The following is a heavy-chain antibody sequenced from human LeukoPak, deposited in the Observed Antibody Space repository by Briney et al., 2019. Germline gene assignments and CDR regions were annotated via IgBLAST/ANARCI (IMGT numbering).Heavy chain of an antibody. CDR1: GFTFSSYA. CDR3: AKAGGSYYFYFDY. Sequence: GGSLRLSCAASGFTFSSYAMSWVRQAPGKGLEWVSAISGSGGSTYYADSVKGRFTISRDNFKNTLYLQMNSLRAEDTAVYYCAKAGGSYYFYFDYWGQGTLVTVSS. V-gene: IGHV3-23*01. D-gene: IGHD1-26*01. CDR2: ISGSGGST. J-gene: IGHJ4*02.